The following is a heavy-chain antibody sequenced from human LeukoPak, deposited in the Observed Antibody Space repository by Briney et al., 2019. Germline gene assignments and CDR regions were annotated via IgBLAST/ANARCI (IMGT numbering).Heavy chain of an antibody. Sequence: TPSETLSLTCAVYGGSFSGYYWSWIRQPPGKGLEWIGEINHSGSTNYNPSLKSRVTISVDTSKNQFSLKLSSVTAADTAVYYCARFPAAVAGTTIFDIWGQGTMVTVSS. D-gene: IGHD6-19*01. CDR3: ARFPAAVAGTTIFDI. CDR1: GGSFSGYY. CDR2: INHSGST. J-gene: IGHJ3*02. V-gene: IGHV4-34*01.